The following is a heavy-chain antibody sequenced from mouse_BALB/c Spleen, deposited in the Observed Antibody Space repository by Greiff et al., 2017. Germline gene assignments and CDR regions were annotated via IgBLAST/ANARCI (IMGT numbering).Heavy chain of an antibody. CDR3: ARSENVRRPFFDY. Sequence: DVHLVESGGGLVQPGGSRKLSCAASGFTFSSFGMHWVRQAPEKGLEWVAYISSGSSTIYYADTVKGRFTISRDTPKNTLFLQMTSLRSEDTAMYYCARSENVRRPFFDYWGQGTTLTVSS. CDR2: ISSGSSTI. CDR1: GFTFSSFG. D-gene: IGHD2-14*01. V-gene: IGHV5-17*02. J-gene: IGHJ2*01.